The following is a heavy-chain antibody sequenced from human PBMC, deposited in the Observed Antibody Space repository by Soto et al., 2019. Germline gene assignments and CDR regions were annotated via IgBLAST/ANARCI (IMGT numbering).Heavy chain of an antibody. Sequence: QVHLQESGPGLVKPSETLSLTCIVSGDSIDSYYWNWIRQSPGRGLEWIGYIYNSGSAINNPSLKSRVTLSVDTSKNQFSLKLRSVTAAHTAVYFCSRLRYGCYFDYWGQGRPVAVSS. D-gene: IGHD3-10*01. V-gene: IGHV4-59*08. CDR3: SRLRYGCYFDY. CDR1: GDSIDSYY. J-gene: IGHJ4*02. CDR2: IYNSGSA.